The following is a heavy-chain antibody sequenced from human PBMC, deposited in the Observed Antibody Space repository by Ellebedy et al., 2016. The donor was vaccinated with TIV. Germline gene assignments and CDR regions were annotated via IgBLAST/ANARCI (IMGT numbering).Heavy chain of an antibody. J-gene: IGHJ6*02. D-gene: IGHD5-24*01. CDR1: GFTFSSYG. CDR2: IWYDGSNK. CDR3: ARAIRLATTEDYYYGMDV. V-gene: IGHV3-33*01. Sequence: GGSLRLXXAASGFTFSSYGMHWVRQAPGKGLEWVAVIWYDGSNKYYADSVKGRFTISRDNAKNSLYLQMNSLRAEDTAVYYCARAIRLATTEDYYYGMDVWGQGTTVTVSS.